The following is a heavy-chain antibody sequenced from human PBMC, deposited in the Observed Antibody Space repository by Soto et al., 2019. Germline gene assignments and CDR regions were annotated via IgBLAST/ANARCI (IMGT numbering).Heavy chain of an antibody. D-gene: IGHD2-15*01. CDR2: ISAYNGNT. Sequence: QVQLVQSGAEVKKPAASVKVSCKASGYTFTSYGISWVRQAPGQGLEWMGWISAYNGNTNYAQKLQGRVTMTTDTSTSTAYMELRSLRSDDTAVYYCARDRIAVVAATSYYYYGMDVWGQGTTVTVSS. CDR3: ARDRIAVVAATSYYYYGMDV. CDR1: GYTFTSYG. V-gene: IGHV1-18*01. J-gene: IGHJ6*02.